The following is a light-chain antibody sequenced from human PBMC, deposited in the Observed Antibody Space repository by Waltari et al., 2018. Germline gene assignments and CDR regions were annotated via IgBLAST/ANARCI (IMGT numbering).Light chain of an antibody. J-gene: IGKJ1*01. CDR1: QGISNS. CDR2: AAS. V-gene: IGKV1-NL1*01. CDR3: QQYYSTPTWT. Sequence: DIQMTQSPSSLSASVGDSVTITCRASQGISNSLAWYQQKPGKAPKLLLYAASRLESGVPSRFSGSGSGTDYTLTISSLQPEDFATYYCQQYYSTPTWTFGQGTKVEIK.